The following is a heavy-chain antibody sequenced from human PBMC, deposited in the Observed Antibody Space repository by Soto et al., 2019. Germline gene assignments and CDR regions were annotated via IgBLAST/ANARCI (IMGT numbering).Heavy chain of an antibody. CDR2: ISGNGGST. J-gene: IGHJ6*02. CDR3: TTSIQRALQLFGDPPYGMDA. D-gene: IGHD3-10*01. CDR1: GFTFSNYA. Sequence: EVQLVESGGALAQPGGSLRVSCEASGFTFSNYALSWVRQAPGKGLEWVSVISGNGGSTDYADSVKGRFTISRDNSKNTLYLQMNILRAEDTAIYYCTTSIQRALQLFGDPPYGMDAWGQGTTVTVS. V-gene: IGHV3-23*04.